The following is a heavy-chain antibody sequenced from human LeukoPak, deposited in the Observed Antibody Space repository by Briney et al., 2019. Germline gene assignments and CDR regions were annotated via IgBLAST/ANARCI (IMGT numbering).Heavy chain of an antibody. J-gene: IGHJ4*02. CDR3: AREDGYSSDGKCYSYFDS. Sequence: GGSLRLSCAASGFTFSHFWMSWVRQAPGKGLEWVAYIKKTGSETYYVDSVKGRFTNTRDNTRNSLFLQMYSLRAEDTAMYFCAREDGYSSDGKCYSYFDSWGQGTLVTVSS. CDR1: GFTFSHFW. CDR2: IKKTGSET. V-gene: IGHV3-7*01. D-gene: IGHD2-15*01.